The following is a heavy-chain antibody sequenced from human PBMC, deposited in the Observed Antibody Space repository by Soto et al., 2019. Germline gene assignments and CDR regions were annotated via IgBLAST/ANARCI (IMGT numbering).Heavy chain of an antibody. Sequence: EVQLVESGGGLVQPGGSLRLSCAASGFTVSSNYMSWVRQAPGKGLEWVSVIYSDGSTYYADSMKGRFTISRHNSKNTLYLQMNSLRTEDTAVYYCARGGGWEYYYMDVWGKGTTVTVSS. V-gene: IGHV3-53*04. D-gene: IGHD2-15*01. CDR3: ARGGGWEYYYMDV. J-gene: IGHJ6*03. CDR2: IYSDGST. CDR1: GFTVSSNY.